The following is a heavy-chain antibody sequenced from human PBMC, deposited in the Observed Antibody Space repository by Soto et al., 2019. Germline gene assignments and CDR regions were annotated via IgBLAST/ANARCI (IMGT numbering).Heavy chain of an antibody. J-gene: IGHJ4*02. D-gene: IGHD3-22*01. CDR3: VRGDGDYYDGNGYLGRH. CDR1: GFTFSTYW. CDR2: IKNDGSGT. V-gene: IGHV3-74*01. Sequence: EVQLVESGGGLVQPGGSLRLSCAASGFTFSTYWMHWVRQAPGKGLVWVSRIKNDGSGTYYVDSVEGRFTISRDNAKNRLYLQMTRLRAEDTAVYYCVRGDGDYYDGNGYLGRHWGQGNLVTVSS.